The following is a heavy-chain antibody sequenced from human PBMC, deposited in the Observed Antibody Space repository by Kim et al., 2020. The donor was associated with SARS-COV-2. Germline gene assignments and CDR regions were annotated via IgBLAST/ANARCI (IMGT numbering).Heavy chain of an antibody. D-gene: IGHD2-15*01. J-gene: IGHJ4*02. V-gene: IGHV3-15*01. CDR2: IKSKTDGGTT. Sequence: GGSLRLSCAASGFTFSNAWMSWVRQAPGKGLEWVGRIKSKTDGGTTDYAAPVKGRFTISRDDSKNTLYLQMNSLKTEDTAVYYCTGELYCSGGSCYDVLAVHWGQGTLVTVSS. CDR1: GFTFSNAW. CDR3: TGELYCSGGSCYDVLAVH.